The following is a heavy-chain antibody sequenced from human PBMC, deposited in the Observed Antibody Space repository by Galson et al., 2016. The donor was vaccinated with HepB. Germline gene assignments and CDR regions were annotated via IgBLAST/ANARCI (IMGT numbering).Heavy chain of an antibody. CDR2: IYSGGDT. V-gene: IGHV3-66*02. CDR1: GFTVSSDY. D-gene: IGHD4-17*01. J-gene: IGHJ6*04. Sequence: SLRLSCAVSGFTVSSDYMSWVRQAPGKELEWVSVIYSGGDTYYADSVKGRFTISRDNSKNTLYLQMSSLRTEDTAVYFCARDPGLRNGMGGWGKGTTVTDSS. CDR3: ARDPGLRNGMGG.